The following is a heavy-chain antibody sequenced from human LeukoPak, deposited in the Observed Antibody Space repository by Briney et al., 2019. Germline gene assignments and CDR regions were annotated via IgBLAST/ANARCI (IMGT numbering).Heavy chain of an antibody. Sequence: GASVKVSCKGSGGTFSSYAISWVRQAPGQGLEWMGRIIPILGIANYAQKFQGRVTITADKSTSTAYMELSSLRSEDTAVYYCARVPDTAMATGYFDYWGQGTLVTVSS. CDR2: IIPILGIA. CDR3: ARVPDTAMATGYFDY. CDR1: GGTFSSYA. V-gene: IGHV1-69*04. D-gene: IGHD5-18*01. J-gene: IGHJ4*02.